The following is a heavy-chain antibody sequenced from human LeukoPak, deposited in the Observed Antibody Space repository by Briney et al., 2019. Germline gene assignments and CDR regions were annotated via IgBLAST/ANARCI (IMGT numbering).Heavy chain of an antibody. CDR2: ISGYSDYI. D-gene: IGHD6-13*01. J-gene: IGHJ1*01. V-gene: IGHV3-21*01. Sequence: PGGSLILSCAASGFTFSSYSMNWVRQAPGKGLEWVSSISGYSDYIYYADSVRGRFTISRDNAKNSLYLQMNSLRAEDTAVYYCARRIAGSDTGGYFQEWGQGTLATVSS. CDR3: ARRIAGSDTGGYFQE. CDR1: GFTFSSYS.